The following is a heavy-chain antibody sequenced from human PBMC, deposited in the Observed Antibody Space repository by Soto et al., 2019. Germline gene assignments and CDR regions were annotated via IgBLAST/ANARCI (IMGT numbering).Heavy chain of an antibody. CDR2: INPNSGGT. CDR1: GCTFTGYY. CDR3: ARDIVVVPNYYYYGMEV. J-gene: IGHJ6*01. V-gene: IGHV1-2*02. Sequence: ASVKVSCKASGCTFTGYYMHWVRQAPGQGLEWMGWINPNSGGTNYAQKFQGRVTMTRDTSISTAYMELSRLRSDDTAVYYCARDIVVVPNYYYYGMEVWGQGTTVSVSS. D-gene: IGHD2-2*01.